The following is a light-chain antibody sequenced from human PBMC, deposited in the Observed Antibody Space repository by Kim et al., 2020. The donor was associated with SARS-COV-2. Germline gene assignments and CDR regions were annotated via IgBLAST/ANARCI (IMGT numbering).Light chain of an antibody. CDR1: QSISHY. CDR2: SAS. J-gene: IGKJ2*01. Sequence: GFVGDSVTITCRASQSISHYVNWYQHKRGEAPRLLIYSASTLQSGVPSKFGGSGSGTDFTLTISSLQREDFATYCCQQTFSVPPTFGQGTKLEI. CDR3: QQTFSVPPT. V-gene: IGKV1-39*01.